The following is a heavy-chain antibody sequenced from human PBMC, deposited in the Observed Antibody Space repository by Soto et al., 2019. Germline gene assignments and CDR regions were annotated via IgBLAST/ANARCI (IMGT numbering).Heavy chain of an antibody. D-gene: IGHD3-9*01. CDR2: ISGDGVTT. V-gene: IGHV3-74*01. CDR3: AREYYGLLAGYYTDY. J-gene: IGHJ4*02. Sequence: EVQLVGSGGDLVQRGGSLRLSCAASGFPFSSYWMRWVRHTPGKGLDWVARISGDGVTTYYADSVTGRFTVSRDNAKNTLSLQISGLRAEDTAVYYCAREYYGLLAGYYTDYWGQGTLVSVSS. CDR1: GFPFSSYW.